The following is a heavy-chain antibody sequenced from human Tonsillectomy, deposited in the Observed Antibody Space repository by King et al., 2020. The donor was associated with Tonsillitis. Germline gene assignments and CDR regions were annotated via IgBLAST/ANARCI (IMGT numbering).Heavy chain of an antibody. J-gene: IGHJ6*02. CDR2: VSYDGRNQ. Sequence: MHWVLQAPVKVLERVAVVSYDGRNQYYADSLNGRFTSSRANSKNTRHVQMNSLRAEETAVYYCERMGYSYGERLDYYYGMDVWGHGTTVTVSS. D-gene: IGHD5-18*01. CDR3: ERMGYSYGERLDYYYGMDV. V-gene: IGHV3-30*04.